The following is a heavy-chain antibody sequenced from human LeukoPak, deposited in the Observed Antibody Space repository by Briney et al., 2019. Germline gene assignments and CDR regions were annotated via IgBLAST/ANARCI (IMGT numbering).Heavy chain of an antibody. CDR3: ARRPGVAGHFDY. D-gene: IGHD6-19*01. Sequence: GASLQISCKGSGYCFTSYWIGWVRQLPGKGLEWMGIIYPGDSDTRYSPSFQGQVTISADKSISTAYLQWSSLKASDTAMYYCARRPGVAGHFDYWGQGTLVTVSS. J-gene: IGHJ4*02. CDR1: GYCFTSYW. V-gene: IGHV5-51*01. CDR2: IYPGDSDT.